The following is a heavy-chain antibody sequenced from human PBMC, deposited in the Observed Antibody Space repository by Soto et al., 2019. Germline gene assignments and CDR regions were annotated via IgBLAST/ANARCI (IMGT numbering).Heavy chain of an antibody. CDR1: GYTFTSYG. D-gene: IGHD6-6*01. J-gene: IGHJ3*02. Sequence: ASVKVSCKASGYTFTSYGISWVRQAPGQGLEWMGWISAYNGNTNYAQKLQGRVTMTTDTSTSTAYMELRSLRSDDTAVYYCARDRGPRRSIAARDAFDIRGQGTTVTVSS. CDR3: ARDRGPRRSIAARDAFDI. V-gene: IGHV1-18*01. CDR2: ISAYNGNT.